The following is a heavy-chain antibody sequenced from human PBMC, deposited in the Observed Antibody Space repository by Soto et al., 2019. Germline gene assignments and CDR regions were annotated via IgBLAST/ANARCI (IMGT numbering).Heavy chain of an antibody. CDR2: IWYDGSNK. CDR3: ARDSSSWALRYYYYYGMDV. Sequence: LRLSCAASGFTFSSYGMHWVRQAPGKGLEWVAVIWYDGSNKYYADSVKGRFTISRDNSKNTLYLQMNSLRAEDTAVYYCARDSSSWALRYYYYYGMDVWGQGTTVTVSS. CDR1: GFTFSSYG. J-gene: IGHJ6*02. V-gene: IGHV3-33*01. D-gene: IGHD6-13*01.